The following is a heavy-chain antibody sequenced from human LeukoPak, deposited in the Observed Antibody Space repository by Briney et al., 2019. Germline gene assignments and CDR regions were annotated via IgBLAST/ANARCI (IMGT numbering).Heavy chain of an antibody. CDR1: GFTFSSYA. CDR2: EWYDGSND. CDR3: ARDFSVGGIVAPPLDL. D-gene: IGHD3-16*01. Sequence: WESLGLSCAASGFTFSSYAMSWVRQAPGKGLEWVAVEWYDGSNDNYADSVKGRFTISRDNFKNTLYLQMNSLSAGDTAVYYCARDFSVGGIVAPPLDLWGQGTLVAV. J-gene: IGHJ5*02. V-gene: IGHV3-33*08.